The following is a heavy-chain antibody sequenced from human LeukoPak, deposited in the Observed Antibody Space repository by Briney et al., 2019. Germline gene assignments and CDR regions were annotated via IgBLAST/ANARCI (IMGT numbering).Heavy chain of an antibody. J-gene: IGHJ4*02. Sequence: GGSLRLACAASAFNFNVYGTHWVRQAPGKGLEWVAFIRYDGINEFYADSVKGRFTISRDNSKNTVYLQMNSLRPEDTAVYYCAKRRGSYSDTPVGSIGSWGQGTQVTVS. CDR1: AFNFNVYG. CDR2: IRYDGINE. V-gene: IGHV3-30*02. CDR3: AKRRGSYSDTPVGSIGS. D-gene: IGHD4-17*01.